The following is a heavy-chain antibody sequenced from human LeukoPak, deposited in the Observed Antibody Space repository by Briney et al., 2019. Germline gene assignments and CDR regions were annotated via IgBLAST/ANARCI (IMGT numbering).Heavy chain of an antibody. CDR3: ARDLSFYGSSGSFDY. CDR2: IKQDGSEK. J-gene: IGHJ4*02. D-gene: IGHD3-22*01. CDR1: GFTFSSYW. Sequence: GGSLRLSCAASGFTFSSYWMSWVRQAPGKGLEWVANIKQDGSEKYYADSVKGRFTISRDNAKNSLYLQMNSLRAEDTAVYYCARDLSFYGSSGSFDYWGQGTLVTVSS. V-gene: IGHV3-7*01.